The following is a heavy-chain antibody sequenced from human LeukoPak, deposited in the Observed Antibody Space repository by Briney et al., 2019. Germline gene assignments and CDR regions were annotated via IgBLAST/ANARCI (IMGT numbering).Heavy chain of an antibody. Sequence: ASVKVSCTVSGYTLTELSMHWVRQAPGKGLEWMGGFDPEDGETIYAQKFQGRVTMTEDTSTDTAYMELSSLRSEDTAVYYCATDRRYYDSTYAFDIWGQGTMVTVSS. V-gene: IGHV1-24*01. D-gene: IGHD3-22*01. CDR3: ATDRRYYDSTYAFDI. CDR1: GYTLTELS. CDR2: FDPEDGET. J-gene: IGHJ3*02.